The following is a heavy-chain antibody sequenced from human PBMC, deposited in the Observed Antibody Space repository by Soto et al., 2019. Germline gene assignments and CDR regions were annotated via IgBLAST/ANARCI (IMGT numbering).Heavy chain of an antibody. CDR3: ARDSITNIVATIGIAFDY. CDR1: GFTFSSYS. Sequence: GGSLRLSCAASGFTFSSYSMNWVRQAPGKGLEWVSYISSSSSTIYYADSVKGRFTISRDNAKNSLYLQMNSLRAEDTAVYYCARDSITNIVATIGIAFDYWGQGTLVTVSS. J-gene: IGHJ4*02. V-gene: IGHV3-48*01. CDR2: ISSSSSTI. D-gene: IGHD5-12*01.